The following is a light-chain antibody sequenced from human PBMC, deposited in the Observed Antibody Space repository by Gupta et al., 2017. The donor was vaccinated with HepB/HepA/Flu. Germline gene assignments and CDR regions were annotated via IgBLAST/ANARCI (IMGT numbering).Light chain of an antibody. CDR2: GKN. Sequence: LPQDPAVSVALGETVRTTCQGDNLRDYYASWYRHKPGQAPILLMYGKNRRPSGIADRISGSSSVDTASLIITGAQGEDEGDYYCNSRDSSGNYVFGRGTKVSVL. CDR3: NSRDSSGNYV. CDR1: NLRDYY. J-gene: IGLJ1*01. V-gene: IGLV3-19*01.